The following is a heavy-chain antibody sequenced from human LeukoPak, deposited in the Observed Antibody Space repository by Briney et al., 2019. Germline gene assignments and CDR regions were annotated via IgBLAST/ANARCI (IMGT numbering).Heavy chain of an antibody. J-gene: IGHJ3*02. CDR3: ARDQDDYGDYFAHDAFDI. Sequence: GGSLRLSCAASGFSFSSYEMNWVRQAPGKGLEWVSYISSSGNTIYYADSVKGRFTISRDNAKNSLFLQMNSLRAEDTAVYYCARDQDDYGDYFAHDAFDIWGQGTLVTVSS. CDR1: GFSFSSYE. D-gene: IGHD4-17*01. CDR2: ISSSGNTI. V-gene: IGHV3-48*03.